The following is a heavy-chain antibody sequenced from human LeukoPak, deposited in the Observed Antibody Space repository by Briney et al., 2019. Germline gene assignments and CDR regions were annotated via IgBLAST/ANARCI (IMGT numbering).Heavy chain of an antibody. J-gene: IGHJ6*04. CDR3: ARVKRITMVRGVTSGMDV. D-gene: IGHD3-10*01. CDR1: GYTFTSYG. CDR2: ISAYDGNT. Sequence: ASVKVSCKASGYTFTSYGISWVRQAPGQGLEWMGWISAYDGNTNYAQKLQGRVTMTTDTSTSTAYMELRSLRSDDTAVYYCARVKRITMVRGVTSGMDVWGKGTTVTVSS. V-gene: IGHV1-18*04.